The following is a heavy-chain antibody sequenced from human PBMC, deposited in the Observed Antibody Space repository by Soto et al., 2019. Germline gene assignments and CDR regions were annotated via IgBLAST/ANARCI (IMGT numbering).Heavy chain of an antibody. CDR3: ARHGSN. V-gene: IGHV4-39*01. Sequence: SETLSLTCTVSGVSISNSSYYWGWIRRPPGKGLEWIGTIYYSGITYYNPSLKSRVTISVDTSKNQFSLKLTSVTAADTAVYYCARHGSNWGQGTLVTVSP. CDR2: IYYSGIT. J-gene: IGHJ4*02. CDR1: GVSISNSSYY.